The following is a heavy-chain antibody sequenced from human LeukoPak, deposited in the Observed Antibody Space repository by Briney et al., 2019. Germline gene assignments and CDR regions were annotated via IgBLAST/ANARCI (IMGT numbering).Heavy chain of an antibody. V-gene: IGHV3-15*07. Sequence: PGGSLRLSCAASGFRITNAWMNWVRQAPGRGLEWVGRIKSKSDGGTTDYAAPVKGRFIISRDDSKNTLNLQMNSLKIEDTAVYYCTTDRGDYGIPFWGQGTLVTVSS. CDR3: TTDRGDYGIPF. CDR2: IKSKSDGGTT. D-gene: IGHD4-17*01. CDR1: GFRITNAW. J-gene: IGHJ4*02.